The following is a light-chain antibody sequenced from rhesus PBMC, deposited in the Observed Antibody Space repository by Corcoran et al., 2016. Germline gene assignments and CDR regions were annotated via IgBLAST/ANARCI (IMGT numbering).Light chain of an antibody. CDR2: YAS. Sequence: DIQMTQSPSSLSASVGDTVTITCRASQDISSYLAWYQQKPGKAPKPLIYYASNLESGVPSRFSGSGSGTELTLTISSLQPEDFATYYCQQYNSAPYSFGQGTKVEIK. V-gene: IGKV1-37*01. J-gene: IGKJ2*01. CDR3: QQYNSAPYS. CDR1: QDISSY.